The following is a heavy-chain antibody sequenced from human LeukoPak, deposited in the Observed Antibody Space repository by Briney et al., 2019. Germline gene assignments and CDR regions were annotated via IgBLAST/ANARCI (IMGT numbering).Heavy chain of an antibody. CDR1: GFTFSSYG. J-gene: IGHJ4*02. D-gene: IGHD6-19*01. V-gene: IGHV3-30*19. Sequence: GGSLRLSCAASGFTFSSYGMHWVRQAPGKGLEWVAVISYDGSNKYYADSVKGRFTISRDNSKNTLYLQMNSLRAEDTAVYYCARASSGWYGSLDYWGQGTLVTVSS. CDR3: ARASSGWYGSLDY. CDR2: ISYDGSNK.